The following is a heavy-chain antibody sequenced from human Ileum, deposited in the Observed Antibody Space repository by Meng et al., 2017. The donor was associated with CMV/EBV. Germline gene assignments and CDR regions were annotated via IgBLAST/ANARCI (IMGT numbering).Heavy chain of an antibody. J-gene: IGHJ4*02. D-gene: IGHD3-10*01. CDR3: VRSRSSGDY. CDR1: GFSFGTYW. Sequence: GGSLRPSCATSGFSFGTYWMHWARQVPGKGLVWVSRINSDGSSTTYADSVKGRFTISRDNAKNTLYLQMNSLRAEDAAVYYCVRSRSSGDYWGQGTLVTVSS. CDR2: INSDGSST. V-gene: IGHV3-74*01.